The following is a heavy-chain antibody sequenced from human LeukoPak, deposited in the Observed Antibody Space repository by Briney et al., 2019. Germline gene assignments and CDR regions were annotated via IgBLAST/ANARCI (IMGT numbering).Heavy chain of an antibody. J-gene: IGHJ4*02. CDR2: IGYDGSDK. V-gene: IGHV3-30*02. D-gene: IGHD6-19*01. CDR3: AKGSWAVPAHY. Sequence: GGSLRLSCAASGFSFGSHGMHWVRQPPGKGLEWVAFIGYDGSDKYYADSVKDRFTISRDNSKNTLHLQMSSLRAEDAGVYYCAKGSWAVPAHYGGQGTLVTVSS. CDR1: GFSFGSHG.